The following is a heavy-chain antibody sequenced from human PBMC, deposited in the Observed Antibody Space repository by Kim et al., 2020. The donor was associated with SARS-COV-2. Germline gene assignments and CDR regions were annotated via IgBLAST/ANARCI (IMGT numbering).Heavy chain of an antibody. Sequence: GGSLRLSCAASGFTFSSYGMHWVRQAPGKGLEWVAVISYDGSNKYYADSVKGRFTISRDNSKNTLYLQMNSLRAEDTAVYYCAKDCFEEGSSSHYYYGM. J-gene: IGHJ6*01. V-gene: IGHV3-30*18. CDR1: GFTFSSYG. CDR2: ISYDGSNK. CDR3: AKDCFEEGSSSHYYYGM. D-gene: IGHD6-6*01.